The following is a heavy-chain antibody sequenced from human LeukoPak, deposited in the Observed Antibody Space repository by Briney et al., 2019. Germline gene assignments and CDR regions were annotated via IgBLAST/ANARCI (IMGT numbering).Heavy chain of an antibody. CDR2: MYHRGAK. Sequence: LGTPSPTRTVSGDSLTRSTYYWGWVRPTPREGPEWIATMYHRGAKYFNPSLESRVTMSIDSNRFSLKLRSVTAADSGVYYCARLPGLYSSYFDIWGRGALVTVSS. V-gene: IGHV4-39*02. CDR1: GDSLTRSTYY. CDR3: ARLPGLYSSYFDI. D-gene: IGHD2-15*01. J-gene: IGHJ4*02.